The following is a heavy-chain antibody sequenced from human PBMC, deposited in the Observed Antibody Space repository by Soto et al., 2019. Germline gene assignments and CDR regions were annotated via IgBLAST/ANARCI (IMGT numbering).Heavy chain of an antibody. CDR1: GFTFSGFG. Sequence: GGSLRLSCAESGFTFSGFGMHWVRQAPGKGREWVAIIWYDGSDKYYADSVKGRFTIYRDNSKNTLYLQMNSLRAEDTAVYHCAFGNLSYYFDFWGQGTPVTVSS. CDR3: AFGNLSYYFDF. CDR2: IWYDGSDK. D-gene: IGHD3-16*01. V-gene: IGHV3-33*01. J-gene: IGHJ4*02.